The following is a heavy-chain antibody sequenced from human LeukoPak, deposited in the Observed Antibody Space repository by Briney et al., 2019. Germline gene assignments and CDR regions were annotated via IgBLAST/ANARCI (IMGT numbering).Heavy chain of an antibody. D-gene: IGHD6-13*01. CDR1: GFTFRTSW. CDR3: ARGRLAAAPYFDY. V-gene: IGHV3-73*01. CDR2: IRSKTNNYAT. Sequence: PGGSLRLSCGASGFTFRTSWMNWVRQASGKGLEWIGRIRSKTNNYATTYAASVTGRFTISRDDAENTAYLQMNSLRAEDTAVYYCARGRLAAAPYFDYWGQGTLVTVSS. J-gene: IGHJ4*02.